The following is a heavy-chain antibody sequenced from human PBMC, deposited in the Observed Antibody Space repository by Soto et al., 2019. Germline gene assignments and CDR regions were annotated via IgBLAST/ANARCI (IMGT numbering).Heavy chain of an antibody. CDR1: GGSFSGYY. J-gene: IGHJ6*02. V-gene: IGHV4-34*01. CDR3: ARGGGLRYFDGYYYYYGMDV. CDR2: INHSGST. D-gene: IGHD3-9*01. Sequence: SETLSLTCAVYGGSFSGYYWSWVRQPPGKGLEWIGEINHSGSTYYNPSLKSRVTISVDTSKNQFSLKLSSVTAADTAVYYCARGGGLRYFDGYYYYYGMDVWGQGTTVTVSS.